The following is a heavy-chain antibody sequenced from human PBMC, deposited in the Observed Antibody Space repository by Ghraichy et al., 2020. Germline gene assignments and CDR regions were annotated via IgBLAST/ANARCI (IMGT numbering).Heavy chain of an antibody. V-gene: IGHV3-7*01. Sequence: GESLNISCAGSGFTFSRYWMSWVRQAPGKGLEWVANIKQDGSEKYYADSVKGRFSISRDNAKNSLYLQMNSLRDEDTAMYYCARDIITSWFFDYWGQGTLVTVSS. CDR3: ARDIITSWFFDY. CDR2: IKQDGSEK. D-gene: IGHD3-22*01. J-gene: IGHJ4*02. CDR1: GFTFSRYW.